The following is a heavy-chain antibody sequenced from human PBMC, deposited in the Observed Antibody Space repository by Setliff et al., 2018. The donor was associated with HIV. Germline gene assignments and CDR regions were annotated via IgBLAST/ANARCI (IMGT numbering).Heavy chain of an antibody. CDR2: ISQSVTT. J-gene: IGHJ4*02. Sequence: SETLSPTCAVYNVAISSNSYYWGWIRQPPGKGLEWIGSISQSVTTYYSPSLKNRVTISVDTSRNRFSLKLGSVSASDTANYFCARQPLYFGEPYYFDYWGLGTLVTVSS. CDR1: NVAISSNSYY. V-gene: IGHV4-39*01. CDR3: ARQPLYFGEPYYFDY. D-gene: IGHD3-10*01.